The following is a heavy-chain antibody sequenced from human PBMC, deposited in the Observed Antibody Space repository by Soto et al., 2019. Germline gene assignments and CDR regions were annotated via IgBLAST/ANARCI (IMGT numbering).Heavy chain of an antibody. J-gene: IGHJ4*02. CDR1: GFTFSSYA. V-gene: IGHV3-23*01. CDR2: ITGSAGST. D-gene: IGHD5-12*01. Sequence: EVQLLESGGGLVQPGGSLRLSCAASGFTFSSYAMSWVRQAPGKGLEWVSSITGSAGSTYYPDSVKGRFTISRDNSKNTLYLQMNSLRAEDTAVYYCAKDRNRWLRFDLGYWGQGTLVTVSS. CDR3: AKDRNRWLRFDLGY.